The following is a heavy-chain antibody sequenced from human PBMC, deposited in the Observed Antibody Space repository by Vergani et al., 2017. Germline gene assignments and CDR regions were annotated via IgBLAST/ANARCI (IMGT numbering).Heavy chain of an antibody. CDR3: ARAVPEWFDP. CDR1: GGSISSGGYS. CDR2: IYHSGST. V-gene: IGHV4-30-2*01. Sequence: QLQLQESGSGLVKPSQPLSLTCAVSGGSISSGGYSWSWIRQPPGKGLEWIGYIYHSGSTYYNPSLKSRGTISGDRSKNQFSLKLSSVTAADTAVYYWARAVPEWFDPWGQGTLVTVSS. J-gene: IGHJ5*02.